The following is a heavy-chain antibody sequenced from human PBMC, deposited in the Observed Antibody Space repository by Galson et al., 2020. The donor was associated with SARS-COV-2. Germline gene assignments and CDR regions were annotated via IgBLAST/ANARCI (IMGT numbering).Heavy chain of an antibody. Sequence: SETLSLTCTVSGGSISSSSYYWGWIRQPPGKGLEWIGSIYYSGSTYYNPSLKSRVTISVDTSKNQFSLKLSSVTAAYTAVYYCARHFDTYYYYYGMYVWGQGTTVTVAS. V-gene: IGHV4-39*01. J-gene: IGHJ6*02. CDR2: IYYSGST. CDR3: ARHFDTYYYYYGMYV. D-gene: IGHD3-9*01. CDR1: GGSISSSSYY.